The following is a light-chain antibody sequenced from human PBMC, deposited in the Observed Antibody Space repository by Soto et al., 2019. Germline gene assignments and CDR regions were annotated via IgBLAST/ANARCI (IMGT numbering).Light chain of an antibody. CDR2: GDS. J-gene: IGKJ1*01. CDR1: QSVSNN. CDR3: QQYHKWPPST. V-gene: IGKV3D-15*01. Sequence: EIVLTQSPGTLSLSPGERATLSCRASQSVSNNYLAWYQQKPGQAPRLLIYGDSTRAAGIPARFSGSGSGTEFTLTISSLQSEDVAIYYCQQYHKWPPSTFGQGTKVDIK.